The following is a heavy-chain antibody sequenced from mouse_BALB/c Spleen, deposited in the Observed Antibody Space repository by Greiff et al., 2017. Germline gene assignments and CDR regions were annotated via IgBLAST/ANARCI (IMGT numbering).Heavy chain of an antibody. V-gene: IGHV5-17*02. D-gene: IGHD2-14*01. Sequence: EVKLVESGGGLVQPGGSRKLSCAASGFTFSSFGMHWVRQAPEKGLEWVAYISSGSSTIYYADTVMGRFTISRDNPKNTLFLQMTSLRSEDTAMYYCARYPSKGVRRAAGCAYWGQGSGVTVCA. J-gene: IGHJ3*01. CDR1: GFTFSSFG. CDR3: ARYPSKGVRRAAGCAY. CDR2: ISSGSSTI.